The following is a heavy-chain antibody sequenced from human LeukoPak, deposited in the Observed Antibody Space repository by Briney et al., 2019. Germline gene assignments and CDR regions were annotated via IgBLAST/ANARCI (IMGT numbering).Heavy chain of an antibody. Sequence: GGSLRLSCAASGFTFSSYGMHWVRQAPGKGLEWVAVIWYDGSNKYYADSVKGRFTISRDNSKSTLYLQMNSLRAEDTAVYYRARDRNSYYDSSGYYQDAFDIWGQGTMVTVSS. CDR2: IWYDGSNK. CDR1: GFTFSSYG. CDR3: ARDRNSYYDSSGYYQDAFDI. D-gene: IGHD3-22*01. J-gene: IGHJ3*02. V-gene: IGHV3-33*01.